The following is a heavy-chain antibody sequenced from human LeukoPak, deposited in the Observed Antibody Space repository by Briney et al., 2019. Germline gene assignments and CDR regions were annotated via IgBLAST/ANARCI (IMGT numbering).Heavy chain of an antibody. D-gene: IGHD3-3*01. CDR1: GYTLTELS. J-gene: IGHJ4*02. CDR3: ATGEADDFWSGYYPHY. V-gene: IGHV1-24*01. Sequence: ASVKVSCKVSGYTLTELSMNWVRQAPGKGLEWMGGFDPEEGETIYAQKFQGRVTMTEDTSTDTAYMKLSSLRSEDTAVYYCATGEADDFWSGYYPHYWGQGTLVTVSS. CDR2: FDPEEGET.